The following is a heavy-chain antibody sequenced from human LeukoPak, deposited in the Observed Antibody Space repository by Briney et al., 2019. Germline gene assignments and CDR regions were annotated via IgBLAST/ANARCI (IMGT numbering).Heavy chain of an antibody. V-gene: IGHV1-18*01. CDR1: GYTFTNYG. CDR3: ARGGSIVVVPAAIANLDY. Sequence: ASVKVSCKASGYTFTNYGISWVRQAPGQGLEWMGWISAYNGNTNYAQKIQGRVTMTADTSTSTAYMELRSLRSDDTAVYYCARGGSIVVVPAAIANLDYWGQGTLVTVSS. CDR2: ISAYNGNT. D-gene: IGHD2-2*01. J-gene: IGHJ4*02.